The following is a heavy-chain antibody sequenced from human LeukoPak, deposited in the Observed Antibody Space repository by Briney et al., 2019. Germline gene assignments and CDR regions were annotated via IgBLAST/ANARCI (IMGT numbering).Heavy chain of an antibody. CDR3: AGAHSNSFYFDF. J-gene: IGHJ4*02. V-gene: IGHV4-61*05. D-gene: IGHD4-11*01. CDR2: IYSGST. Sequence: SETLSLTCTVSGDSISSNSYYWGWIRQSPGKGLEWIGYIYSGSTNYNPSLKSRVTISVDASKNQCSLKLRSVTAADTAVYFCAGAHSNSFYFDFWGQGTLVSVSS. CDR1: GDSISSNSYY.